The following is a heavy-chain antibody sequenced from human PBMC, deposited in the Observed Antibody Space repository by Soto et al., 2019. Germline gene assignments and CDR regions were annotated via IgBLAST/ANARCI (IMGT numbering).Heavy chain of an antibody. D-gene: IGHD2-21*01. CDR3: ARTPLSYGGGDYFDS. CDR1: GFTFSSYE. J-gene: IGHJ4*02. Sequence: GGSLRLSCAASGFTFSSYEMNWVRQAPGKGLEWVSYISSSGSTVYYADSVKGRFTISRDNAKNSLYLQMNSLRAEDTAVYYCARTPLSYGGGDYFDSWGQGTLVTVSS. CDR2: ISSSGSTV. V-gene: IGHV3-48*03.